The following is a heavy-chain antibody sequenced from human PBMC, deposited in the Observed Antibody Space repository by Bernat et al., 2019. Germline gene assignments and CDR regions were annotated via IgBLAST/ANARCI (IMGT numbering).Heavy chain of an antibody. V-gene: IGHV1-69*04. D-gene: IGHD3-10*01. CDR1: GDTFDDYS. CDR2: VIPILGTS. CDR3: ARAETKSHYGAFFDS. J-gene: IGHJ4*02. Sequence: QVQLLQSGSEVKKPGSSVKVSCKASGDTFDDYSFNWVRQAPGQGLEWMGRVIPILGTSNYAPKFRGRVTISADKATNTASMELTSLTSEGTAVYYCARAETKSHYGAFFDSWGQGTLITVSS.